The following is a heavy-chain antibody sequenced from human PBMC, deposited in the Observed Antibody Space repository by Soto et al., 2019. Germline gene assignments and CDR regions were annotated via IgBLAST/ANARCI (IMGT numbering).Heavy chain of an antibody. J-gene: IGHJ3*02. CDR3: ARDPYGSGTSYNTAFDI. V-gene: IGHV4-30-4*01. D-gene: IGHD3-10*01. CDR1: GGSISSGNYY. CDR2: IYYNGNT. Sequence: TLSLTCTVSGGSISSGNYYWSWIRQPPGKGLEWIGYIYYNGNTYYNPSLKSRLTISVDTSKNQFSLRLSSVTAADTAVYYCARDPYGSGTSYNTAFDIWGQGTMVTVSS.